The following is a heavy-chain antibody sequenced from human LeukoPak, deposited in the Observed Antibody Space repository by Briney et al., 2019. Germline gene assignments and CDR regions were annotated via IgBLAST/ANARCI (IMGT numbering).Heavy chain of an antibody. CDR3: ARGIAVAGTPSHY. CDR2: IIPILGIA. CDR1: GGTFSSYT. D-gene: IGHD6-19*01. J-gene: IGHJ4*02. Sequence: SVKVSCKASGGTFSSYTISWVRQAPGQGLEWMGRIIPILGIANYARKFQGRVTITADKSTSTAYMGLSSLRSEDTAVYYCARGIAVAGTPSHYWGQGTLVTVSS. V-gene: IGHV1-69*02.